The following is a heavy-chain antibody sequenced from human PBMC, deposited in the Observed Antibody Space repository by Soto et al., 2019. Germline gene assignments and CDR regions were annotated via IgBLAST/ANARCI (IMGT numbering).Heavy chain of an antibody. CDR2: IFPGNGNT. CDR1: GYTFTAHT. J-gene: IGHJ4*02. V-gene: IGHV1-3*01. CDR3: ARTTRLGSGWYSRRYWAFDY. D-gene: IGHD6-19*01. Sequence: ASVKVSCKASGYTFTAHTLHWVRQAPGQRLEWMGWIFPGNGNTKYSQKLQGRVTIGADTSATTVYMELSSLGSEDTAVYYCARTTRLGSGWYSRRYWAFDYWGQGTLVTVSS.